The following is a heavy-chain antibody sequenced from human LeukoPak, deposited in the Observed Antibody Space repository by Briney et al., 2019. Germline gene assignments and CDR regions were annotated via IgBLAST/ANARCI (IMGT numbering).Heavy chain of an antibody. CDR2: ISYDGSNK. CDR1: GFTFSSYG. Sequence: GGSLRLSCAASGFTFSSYGMHWVRQAPGKGLEWVAVISYDGSNKYYADSVKGRFTISRDNSKNTLYLQMNSLRAEDTAVYYCARADSGTADFDYWGQGTLVTVSS. J-gene: IGHJ4*02. D-gene: IGHD1-26*01. CDR3: ARADSGTADFDY. V-gene: IGHV3-30*03.